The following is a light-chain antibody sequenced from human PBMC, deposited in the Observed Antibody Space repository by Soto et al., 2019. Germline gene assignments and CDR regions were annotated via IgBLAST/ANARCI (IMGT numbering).Light chain of an antibody. V-gene: IGLV1-44*01. Sequence: QSGLTQPPSASGTPGQTITISCSGSRSNIGSNIVTWYQQVPGTAPKVVIYRTEQRPSGVPDRFSGSKSGTSASLAISGLQPEDEADYYCAAWDDTLRGHWVFGGGTKLTVL. J-gene: IGLJ3*02. CDR3: AAWDDTLRGHWV. CDR1: RSNIGSNI. CDR2: RTE.